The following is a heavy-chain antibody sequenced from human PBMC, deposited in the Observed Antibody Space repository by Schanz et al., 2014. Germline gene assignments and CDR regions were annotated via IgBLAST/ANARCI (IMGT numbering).Heavy chain of an antibody. V-gene: IGHV3-48*04. D-gene: IGHD4-17*01. J-gene: IGHJ4*02. Sequence: QLVGSGGGLIQPGGSLRLSCTASGFAFSSYSMNWVRQAPGKGLEWVSYISSSGTTIYYADSVKGRFTISRDNAKNSLYLQMNSLRAEDTAVYYCARTRFDYGEVDYWGQGTLVTVSS. CDR2: ISSSGTTI. CDR3: ARTRFDYGEVDY. CDR1: GFAFSSYS.